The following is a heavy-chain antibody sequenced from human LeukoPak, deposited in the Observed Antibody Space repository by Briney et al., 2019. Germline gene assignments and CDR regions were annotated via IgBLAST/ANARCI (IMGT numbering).Heavy chain of an antibody. V-gene: IGHV4-59*01. D-gene: IGHD3-16*02. CDR3: ARGSYDYVWGSYRLNYFDY. J-gene: IGHJ4*02. CDR2: IYYSGST. CDR1: GGSISSYY. Sequence: SETLSLTCTVSGGSISSYYWSWIRQPPGKGLEWIGYIYYSGSTNYNPSLKSRVTISVDTSKNQFSLELSSVTAADTAVYYCARGSYDYVWGSYRLNYFDYWGQGTLVTVSS.